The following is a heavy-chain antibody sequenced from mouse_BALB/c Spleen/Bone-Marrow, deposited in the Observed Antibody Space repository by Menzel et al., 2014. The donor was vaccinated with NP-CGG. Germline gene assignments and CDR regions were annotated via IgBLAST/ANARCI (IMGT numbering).Heavy chain of an antibody. J-gene: IGHJ1*01. CDR3: ARSGYRYDGGYFDV. CDR1: GYSFTGYT. CDR2: INPYNGGT. Sequence: EVQLQQSGPELVKPGASMKISCKASGYSFTGYTMNWVKQSHGENLEWIGLINPYNGGTSYNQKFKGKATLTVDKSSSTAYMELLSLTSEDSAVYYCARSGYRYDGGYFDVWGAGTTVTVSS. D-gene: IGHD2-14*01. V-gene: IGHV1-18*01.